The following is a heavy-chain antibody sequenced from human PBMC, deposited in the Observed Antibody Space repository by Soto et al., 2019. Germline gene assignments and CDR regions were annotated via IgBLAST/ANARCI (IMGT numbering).Heavy chain of an antibody. CDR1: GYTFTSYG. V-gene: IGHV1-18*04. CDR2: ISAYNGNT. J-gene: IGHJ5*02. CDR3: ARDTLGYYDLWSGYYMNWFDP. D-gene: IGHD3-3*01. Sequence: ASVKVSCKASGYTFTSYGISWVRQAPGQGLEWMGWISAYNGNTNYAQKLQGRVTMTTDASTSTAYMELRSLRSDDTAVYYCARDTLGYYDLWSGYYMNWFDPWGQGTLVTVSS.